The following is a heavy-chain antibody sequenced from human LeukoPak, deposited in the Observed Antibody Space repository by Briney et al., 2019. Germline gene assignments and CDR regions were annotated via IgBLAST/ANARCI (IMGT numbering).Heavy chain of an antibody. CDR1: GGSVSSSNHH. V-gene: IGHV4-39*01. D-gene: IGHD6-13*01. CDR2: FFSTGRT. Sequence: SKTLSLTCNVSGGSVSSSNHHWAWIRQSPGMGLEWVGTFFSTGRTSQNPDPSLKGRVTLSVDTSRNQFSLQLRSLTAADTAIFYCASIPVSSTSWYHFDNWGQGTLVTVSS. J-gene: IGHJ4*02. CDR3: ASIPVSSTSWYHFDN.